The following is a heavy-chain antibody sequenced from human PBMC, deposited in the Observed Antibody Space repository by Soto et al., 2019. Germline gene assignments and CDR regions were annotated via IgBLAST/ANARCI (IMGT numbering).Heavy chain of an antibody. Sequence: QVQLVQSGAEVKKPGSSVKVSCKASGGTFSSYAISWVRQAPGQGLAWMGGIIPIFGTANYAHKAQGRVTITADESTSTTYMELSSLRSEDTAVYYCASSADSSGWYYFKYWGQGTLVAVSS. CDR3: ASSADSSGWYYFKY. V-gene: IGHV1-69*12. J-gene: IGHJ4*02. CDR1: GGTFSSYA. CDR2: IIPIFGTA. D-gene: IGHD6-19*01.